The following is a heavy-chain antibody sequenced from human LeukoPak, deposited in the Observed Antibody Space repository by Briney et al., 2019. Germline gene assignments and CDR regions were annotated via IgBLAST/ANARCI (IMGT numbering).Heavy chain of an antibody. CDR1: GFTFSNAW. D-gene: IGHD4-23*01. J-gene: IGHJ4*02. CDR2: IKRKTDGETT. V-gene: IGHV3-15*01. CDR3: TTDGEERSYGDKRNY. Sequence: GGSLRLSCAASGFTFSNAWMTWVRQAPGKGLEWVGRIKRKTDGETTDYAAPVKGRFTISRDDSKNTLYLQMNSLKTEDTAVYYCTTDGEERSYGDKRNYWGQGTLVTVSS.